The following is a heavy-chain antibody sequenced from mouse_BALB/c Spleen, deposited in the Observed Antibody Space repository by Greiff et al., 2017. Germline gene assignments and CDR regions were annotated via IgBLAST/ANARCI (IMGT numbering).Heavy chain of an antibody. CDR1: GFAFSSYD. CDR2: ISSGGGST. D-gene: IGHD3-1*01. J-gene: IGHJ2*01. CDR3: ARRGGSSGYLDY. V-gene: IGHV5-12-1*01. Sequence: EVQGVESGGGLVKPGGSLKLSCAASGFAFSSYDMSWVRQTPEKRLEWVAYISSGGGSTYYPDTVKGRFTISRDNAKNTLYLQMSSLKSEDTAMYYCARRGGSSGYLDYWGQGTTLTVSS.